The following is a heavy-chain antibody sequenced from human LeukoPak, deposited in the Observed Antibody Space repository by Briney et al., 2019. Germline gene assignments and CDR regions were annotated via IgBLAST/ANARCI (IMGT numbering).Heavy chain of an antibody. V-gene: IGHV4-59*12. CDR2: IYYSGST. J-gene: IGHJ2*01. CDR3: AREAADFWSGYSPYWYFDL. Sequence: SETLSLTCTVSGGSISSYYWSWIRQPPGKGLEWIGYIYYSGSTNYNPSLKSRVTISVDTSKNQFSLKLSSVTAADTAVYYCAREAADFWSGYSPYWYFDLWGRGTLVTVSS. CDR1: GGSISSYY. D-gene: IGHD3-3*01.